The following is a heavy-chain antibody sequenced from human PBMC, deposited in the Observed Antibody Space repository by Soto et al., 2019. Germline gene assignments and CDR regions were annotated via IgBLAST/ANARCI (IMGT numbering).Heavy chain of an antibody. CDR2: IIPIFGTA. CDR3: ARALVRHLVVVPAAREDFGIDV. V-gene: IGHV1-69*13. D-gene: IGHD2-2*01. CDR1: GGTFSSYA. J-gene: IGHJ6*02. Sequence: SVKVSCKASGGTFSSYAISWVRQAPGQGLEWMGGIIPIFGTANYAQKFQGRVTITADESTSTAYMELSSLRSEDTAVYYCARALVRHLVVVPAAREDFGIDVWG.